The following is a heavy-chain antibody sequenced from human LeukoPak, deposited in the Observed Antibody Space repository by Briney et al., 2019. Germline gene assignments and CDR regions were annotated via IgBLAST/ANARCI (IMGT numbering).Heavy chain of an antibody. CDR1: GFIFSTYA. CDR2: ISFDGTNK. J-gene: IGHJ6*02. CDR3: APRLASRTIYGMDV. D-gene: IGHD3-3*01. V-gene: IGHV3-30*04. Sequence: GGSLRLSCAASGFIFSTYAMHWVRQAPGKGLEWVAAISFDGTNKYYGDSVKGRFTISRDNSKNTVYLQMNSLKTEDTAVYYCAPRLASRTIYGMDVWGQGTTVTVSS.